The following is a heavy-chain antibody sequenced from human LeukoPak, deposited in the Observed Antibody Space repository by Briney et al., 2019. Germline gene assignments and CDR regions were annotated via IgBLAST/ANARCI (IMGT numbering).Heavy chain of an antibody. CDR3: AREPPVAGGFDY. Sequence: GGSLRLSCAASGFTFSSYGMSWVRQAPGKGLEWVAVISYDGSNKYYADSVKGRFTISRDNSKNTLYLQVNSLRAEDTAVYYCAREPPVAGGFDYWGQGTLVTVSS. CDR2: ISYDGSNK. V-gene: IGHV3-30*03. CDR1: GFTFSSYG. J-gene: IGHJ4*02. D-gene: IGHD6-19*01.